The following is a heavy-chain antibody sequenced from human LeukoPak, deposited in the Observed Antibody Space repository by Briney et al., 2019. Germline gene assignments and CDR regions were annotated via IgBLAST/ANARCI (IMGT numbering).Heavy chain of an antibody. V-gene: IGHV3-21*01. D-gene: IGHD6-13*01. CDR3: ATPAAGPGAEYSLY. J-gene: IGHJ1*01. CDR1: GFTFSSYS. Sequence: GGSLRLSCAASGFTFSSYSMNWVRQAPGKGLEWVSSIDFTSRYIYNADSVKGRFTTSRDNAKNSLDLQMNSLKVEDTAVYYCATPAAGPGAEYSLYWGQGTLVSVSS. CDR2: IDFTSRYI.